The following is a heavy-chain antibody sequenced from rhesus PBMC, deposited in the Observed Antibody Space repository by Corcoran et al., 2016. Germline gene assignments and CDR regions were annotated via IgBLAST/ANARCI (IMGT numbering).Heavy chain of an antibody. CDR1: GGSISGYYL. D-gene: IGHD6-25*01. V-gene: IGHV4S7*01. J-gene: IGHJ4*01. CDR2: IYGGSGST. Sequence: QVQLQESGPGVVKPSETLSLTCAVSGGSISGYYLWSWIRQPPGKGLEWIGYIYGGSGSTSYNPSLKSRVIISIDTFKNQFSLKLSSVTAADTAVYYCARDPYSGSWKREIFDYWGQGVLVTVSS. CDR3: ARDPYSGSWKREIFDY.